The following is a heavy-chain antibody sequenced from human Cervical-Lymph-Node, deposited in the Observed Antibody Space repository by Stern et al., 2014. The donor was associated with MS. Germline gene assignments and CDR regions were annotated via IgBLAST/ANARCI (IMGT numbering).Heavy chain of an antibody. J-gene: IGHJ1*01. V-gene: IGHV5-51*01. CDR3: ATRQFFQH. Sequence: VQLVQSGAEVKKPGESLKISCKGLGYRFSRDWIRWVRQMPGKGLEWMGIIYPGDSDTRYSPSFQGQVTFSADKSISPVYLQWSSLKPSDTATYYCATRQFFQHWGQGTLVTVSS. CDR2: IYPGDSDT. CDR1: GYRFSRDW.